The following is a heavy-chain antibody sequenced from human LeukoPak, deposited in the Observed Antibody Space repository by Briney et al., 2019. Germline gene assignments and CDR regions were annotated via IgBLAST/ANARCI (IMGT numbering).Heavy chain of an antibody. CDR2: IKNDGSER. CDR3: ATDRGWRTSGYYLYYFEY. V-gene: IGHV3-7*01. D-gene: IGHD3-3*01. CDR1: GFVFRNYF. Sequence: GGSLRLSCAASGFVFRNYFMSWVRQAPGKGPEWVASIKNDGSERYYVDSVRGRYTISRDNTKNSLFLQMSSLRAEDTAVYYCATDRGWRTSGYYLYYFEYWGQGTLVTFSS. J-gene: IGHJ4*02.